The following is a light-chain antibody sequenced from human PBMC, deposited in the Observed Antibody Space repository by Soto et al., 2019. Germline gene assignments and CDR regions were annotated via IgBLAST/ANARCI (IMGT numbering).Light chain of an antibody. V-gene: IGKV1-5*03. CDR2: KAS. CDR3: QLYNSYAYT. Sequence: DIQMTQSPSTLSASVGDRVTITSRASQSISSWLAWYQQKPGKAPKLLIYKASSLESGVPSRFSGSGSGTEFTLTISSLQPDDFATYYCQLYNSYAYTFGQGTKLEIK. J-gene: IGKJ2*01. CDR1: QSISSW.